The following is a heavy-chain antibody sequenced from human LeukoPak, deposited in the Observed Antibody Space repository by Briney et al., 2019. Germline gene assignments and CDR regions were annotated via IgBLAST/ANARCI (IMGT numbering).Heavy chain of an antibody. D-gene: IGHD5-24*01. CDR2: ISVYNGDT. CDR3: ARRVTEMATTHFDH. J-gene: IGHJ4*02. Sequence: GASVKVSCKASGYNFRAYDITWVRQAPGQGLEWMGWISVYNGDTKYAQNIQGRVTMTTDTSTSTAYMELRSLRSDDTAVYYCARRVTEMATTHFDHWGQGTQVTVSS. CDR1: GYNFRAYD. V-gene: IGHV1-18*01.